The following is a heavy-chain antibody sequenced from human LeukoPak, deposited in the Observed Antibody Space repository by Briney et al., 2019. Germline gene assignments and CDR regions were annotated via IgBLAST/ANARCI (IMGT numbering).Heavy chain of an antibody. D-gene: IGHD5-12*01. CDR2: INHSGST. V-gene: IGHV4-34*01. J-gene: IGHJ4*02. Sequence: SETLSLTCAVYGGSFSGYYWSWIRQPPGKGLEWIGEINHSGSTNYNPSLKSRVTISVDTSKDQFSLKLSSVTAADTAVYYCARRYGYSGYDPFYFDYWGQGTLATVSS. CDR1: GGSFSGYY. CDR3: ARRYGYSGYDPFYFDY.